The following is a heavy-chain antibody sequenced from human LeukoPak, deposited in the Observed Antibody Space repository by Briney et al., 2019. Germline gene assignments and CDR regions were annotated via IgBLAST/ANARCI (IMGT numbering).Heavy chain of an antibody. CDR2: IWYDGSNK. J-gene: IGHJ6*02. CDR3: ARDSITGEEGYGMDV. Sequence: GGSLRLSCAASGFTFSSYGMHWVRQAPGKGLEWVAVIWYDGSNKYYADSVKGRFTISRDNSKNTLYLQMNSLRAEDTAVYYCARDSITGEEGYGMDVWGQGTTVTVSS. V-gene: IGHV3-33*01. D-gene: IGHD7-27*01. CDR1: GFTFSSYG.